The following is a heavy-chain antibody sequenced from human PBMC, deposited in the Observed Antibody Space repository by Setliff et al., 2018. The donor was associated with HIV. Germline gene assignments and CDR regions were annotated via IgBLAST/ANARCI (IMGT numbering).Heavy chain of an antibody. Sequence: SETLSLTCNVSGYSINNDYYWGWIRQPPGKGLEWIGTIYHSGSTYYNPSLKSRVTLSVDTSKNQFSLKPNSVIAADTAVYYCVRDYSGYYSNAFDFWGQGTMVTVSS. CDR3: VRDYSGYYSNAFDF. CDR1: GYSINNDYY. D-gene: IGHD3-22*01. CDR2: IYHSGST. V-gene: IGHV4-38-2*02. J-gene: IGHJ3*01.